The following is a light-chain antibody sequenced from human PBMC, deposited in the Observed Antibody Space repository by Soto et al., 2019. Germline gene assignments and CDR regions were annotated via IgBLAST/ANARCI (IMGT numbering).Light chain of an antibody. CDR1: QGIRDD. V-gene: IGKV1-6*01. CDR2: AAS. Sequence: AIQMTQSPSSLSASVGDRVTITCRASQGIRDDLGWYQQKPGQAPKLLIYAASSVQSGVPTRFSGSGSGTDFTLTISSLQPEDFATYYCLQDYNYPLTFGPGTKVDIK. J-gene: IGKJ3*01. CDR3: LQDYNYPLT.